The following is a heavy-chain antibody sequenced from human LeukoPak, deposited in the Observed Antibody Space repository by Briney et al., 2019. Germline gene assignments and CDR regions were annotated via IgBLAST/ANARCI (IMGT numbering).Heavy chain of an antibody. CDR1: GYTFPSYF. CDR3: ARTAARRFDY. V-gene: IGHV1-46*01. D-gene: IGHD6-6*01. Sequence: ASVKVSCKASGYTFPSYFMHWVRQAPGQGLGWMGIINLTGGSTTYARKFQGRVTMTRDTSTSTVYMELSSLRSDDTAVYYCARTAARRFDYWGQGTLVTVSS. CDR2: INLTGGST. J-gene: IGHJ4*02.